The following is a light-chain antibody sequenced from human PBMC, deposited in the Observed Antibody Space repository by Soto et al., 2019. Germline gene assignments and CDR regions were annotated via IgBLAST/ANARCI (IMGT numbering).Light chain of an antibody. J-gene: IGLJ1*01. Sequence: SVLAQPASVSGSPGQSITISCTGASSDVGGYIYVSWYQQHPGKAPKLMIYEVSNRPSGVSNRFSGSKSGNTASLTISGLQAEDEADYYCSSYSRSSCYVFGTGNKVTVL. CDR3: SSYSRSSCYV. V-gene: IGLV2-14*01. CDR1: SSDVGGYIY. CDR2: EVS.